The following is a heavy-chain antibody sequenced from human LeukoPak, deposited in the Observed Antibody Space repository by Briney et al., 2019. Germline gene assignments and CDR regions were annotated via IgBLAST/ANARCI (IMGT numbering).Heavy chain of an antibody. J-gene: IGHJ3*02. CDR2: IIPIFGTA. D-gene: IGHD7-27*01. CDR1: GGTFSSYA. V-gene: IGHV1-69*05. Sequence: SVKVSCKASGGTFSSYAISWVRQAPGQGLEWMGGIIPIFGTANYAQKFQGRVTITTDESTSTAYMELSSLRSEDTAVYYCARELGTDDAFDIWGQGTMVTVSS. CDR3: ARELGTDDAFDI.